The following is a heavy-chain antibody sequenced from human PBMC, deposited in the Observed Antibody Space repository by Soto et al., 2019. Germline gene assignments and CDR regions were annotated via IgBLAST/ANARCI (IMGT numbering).Heavy chain of an antibody. D-gene: IGHD2-15*01. CDR3: AIGEYDVVVMAGTSRGYQHAYHGIDV. J-gene: IGHJ6*02. Sequence: QDHLVQSGAAVKKPASSVKISCRSTGGTFSTYAFSWVRQAPGQGLEWMGGIVPMFATPIYAKKYQGRVTITADDSTSTAYIEVTSLRDNDTAVYFCAIGEYDVVVMAGTSRGYQHAYHGIDVWGQGTSGTVSS. CDR1: GGTFSTYA. V-gene: IGHV1-69*12. CDR2: IVPMFATP.